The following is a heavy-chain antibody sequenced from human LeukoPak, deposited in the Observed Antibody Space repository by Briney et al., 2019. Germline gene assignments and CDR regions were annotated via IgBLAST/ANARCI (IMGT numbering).Heavy chain of an antibody. CDR2: ISSSGSTI. CDR3: ARDSIAARLAYYFDY. J-gene: IGHJ4*02. D-gene: IGHD6-6*01. CDR1: GFTFSSYE. V-gene: IGHV3-48*03. Sequence: PGGSLRLSCAASGFTFSSYEMNWVRQAPGKGLEWVSYISSSGSTIYYADSVKGRFTISRDNAKNSLYLQMNSLRAEDTAVYYCARDSIAARLAYYFDYWGQGTLVTVSS.